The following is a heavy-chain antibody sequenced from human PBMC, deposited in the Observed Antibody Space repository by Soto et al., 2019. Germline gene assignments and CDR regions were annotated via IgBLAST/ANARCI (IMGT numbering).Heavy chain of an antibody. J-gene: IGHJ5*02. V-gene: IGHV4-59*12. CDR3: ARDHLEENWFDP. CDR1: GGSISSYY. CDR2: VYYSGST. Sequence: PSETLSLTCTVSGGSISSYYWSWIRQPPGKGLELIGYVYYSGSTNYNPSLRSRVNISVDTSKNQLSLKMSSVTAADTAVYYCARDHLEENWFDPWGQGTLVTVSS.